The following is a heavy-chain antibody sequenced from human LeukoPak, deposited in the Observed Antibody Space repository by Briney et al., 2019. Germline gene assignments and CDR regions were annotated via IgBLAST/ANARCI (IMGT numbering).Heavy chain of an antibody. CDR1: GYSISSGYY. V-gene: IGHV4-38-2*01. J-gene: IGHJ4*02. Sequence: KPSETLSLTCAVSGYSISSGYYWGWIRQPPGEGLEWIGSIYHSGSTYYNPSLKSRVTISVDTSKNQFSLKLSSVTAADTAVYYCARHVSSGSPSYYFDYWGQGTLVPVSS. CDR3: ARHVSSGSPSYYFDY. D-gene: IGHD3-10*01. CDR2: IYHSGST.